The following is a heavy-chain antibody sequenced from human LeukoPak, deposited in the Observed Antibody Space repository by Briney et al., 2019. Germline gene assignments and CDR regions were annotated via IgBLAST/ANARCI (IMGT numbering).Heavy chain of an antibody. CDR2: INHSGST. CDR3: ARGRSDYSNYSYYFDY. CDR1: GGSFSGYY. V-gene: IGHV4-34*01. D-gene: IGHD4-11*01. Sequence: PSETLSLTCAVYGGSFSGYYWSWIRQPPGKGLEWIGEINHSGSTNYNPSLKSRVTISVDTSKNQFSLKLSPVTAADTAVYYCARGRSDYSNYSYYFDYWGQGTLVTVSS. J-gene: IGHJ4*02.